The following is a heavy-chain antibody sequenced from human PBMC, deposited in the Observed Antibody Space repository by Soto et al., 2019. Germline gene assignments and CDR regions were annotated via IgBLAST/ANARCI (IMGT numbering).Heavy chain of an antibody. CDR1: GFTFSSYG. D-gene: IGHD2-2*01. Sequence: PGGSLRLSCAASGFTFSSYGMHWVRQAPGKGLEWVAVIWYDGSNKYYADSVKGRFTISRDNSKNTLYLQMNSLRAEDTAVYYCARDFLCGAQGRGFDYWGQGTLVTVSS. V-gene: IGHV3-33*01. CDR3: ARDFLCGAQGRGFDY. CDR2: IWYDGSNK. J-gene: IGHJ4*02.